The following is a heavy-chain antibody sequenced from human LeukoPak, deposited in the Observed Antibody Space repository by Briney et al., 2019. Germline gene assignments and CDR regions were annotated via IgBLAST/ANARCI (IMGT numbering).Heavy chain of an antibody. CDR2: IYSGCST. CDR1: GFTVSSNY. Sequence: GGSLRLSCAASGFTVSSNYMSWVRQAPGKGLEWVSVIYSGCSTYYADSVKGRFTISRDNSKNTLYLQMNSLRAEDTAVYYCAGIQLWSPFDYWGQGTLVTVSS. J-gene: IGHJ4*02. CDR3: AGIQLWSPFDY. D-gene: IGHD5-18*01. V-gene: IGHV3-66*01.